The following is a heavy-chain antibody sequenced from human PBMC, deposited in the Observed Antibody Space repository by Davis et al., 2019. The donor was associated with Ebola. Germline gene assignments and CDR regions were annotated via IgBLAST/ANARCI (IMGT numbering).Heavy chain of an antibody. CDR3: ARASTVSPFDY. CDR2: IYYSGST. V-gene: IGHV4-59*12. D-gene: IGHD4-11*01. CDR1: GGSISSYY. J-gene: IGHJ4*02. Sequence: GSLRLSCTVSGGSISSYYWSWIRQPPGKGLEWIGYIYYSGSTNYNPSLKSRVTISVDKSKNQFSLKLSSVTAADTAVYYCARASTVSPFDYWGQGTLVTVSS.